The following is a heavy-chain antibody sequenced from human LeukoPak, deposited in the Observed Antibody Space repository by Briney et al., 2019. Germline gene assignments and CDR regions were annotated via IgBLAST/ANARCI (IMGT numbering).Heavy chain of an antibody. Sequence: GGSLRLSCAASGFTFSSYSMNWVRQAPGKGLKWVSYIHINSSVTKYADSVKGRFTISRDNSKNSPHLQMNSLRVEDTAVYYCAKMVYGTGLDSWGQGTLVTVSS. CDR1: GFTFSSYS. J-gene: IGHJ4*02. V-gene: IGHV3-48*01. CDR3: AKMVYGTGLDS. CDR2: IHINSSVT. D-gene: IGHD2-8*01.